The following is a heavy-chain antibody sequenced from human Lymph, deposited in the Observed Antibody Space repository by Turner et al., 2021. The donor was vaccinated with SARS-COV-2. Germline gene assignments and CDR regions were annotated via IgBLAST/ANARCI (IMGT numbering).Heavy chain of an antibody. CDR2: IIPILGIA. J-gene: IGHJ6*02. D-gene: IGHD6-13*01. CDR3: AVKAAPGMGGGVFYYYYGMDV. V-gene: IGHV1-69*10. Sequence: QVQLVQSGAEVKKPGSSVKVSCKASGGTFSSYAISWVRQAPGQGLEGMGGIIPILGIANCTQKFQGRVTITADKPTSTAYLELSSLKFENTAVYYRAVKAAPGMGGGVFYYYYGMDVWGQGTTVTVSS. CDR1: GGTFSSYA.